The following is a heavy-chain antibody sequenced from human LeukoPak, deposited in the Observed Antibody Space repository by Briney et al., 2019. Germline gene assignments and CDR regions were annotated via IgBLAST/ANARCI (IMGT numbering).Heavy chain of an antibody. V-gene: IGHV3-48*03. CDR3: ARGDPHADL. D-gene: IGHD5-24*01. Sequence: GGSLRLSCAASGFDLSTYEMNWVRQAPGKGLEWIADITISGHTKNYADSVKGRFGISRDNARTSLYLQVHSLRVEDTGVYYCARGDPHADLWGQGTLVTVSS. J-gene: IGHJ5*02. CDR2: ITISGHTK. CDR1: GFDLSTYE.